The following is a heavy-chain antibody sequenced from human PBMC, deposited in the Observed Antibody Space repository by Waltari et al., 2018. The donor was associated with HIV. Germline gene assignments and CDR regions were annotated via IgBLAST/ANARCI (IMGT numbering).Heavy chain of an antibody. J-gene: IGHJ4*02. D-gene: IGHD4-17*01. CDR2: IIPVLCTT. V-gene: IGHV1-69*06. Sequence: QVQLGQCGAEVKKPGSSVKVAGKAYGVTFSSTGINWVRQAPGQGLEWMGGIIPVLCTTNYAQKFHGRVTIPADTSTNTVYMSLSSLRSEDTAVYYRARDRGDYNGPPFDYWGQGTQVTVSS. CDR1: GVTFSSTG. CDR3: ARDRGDYNGPPFDY.